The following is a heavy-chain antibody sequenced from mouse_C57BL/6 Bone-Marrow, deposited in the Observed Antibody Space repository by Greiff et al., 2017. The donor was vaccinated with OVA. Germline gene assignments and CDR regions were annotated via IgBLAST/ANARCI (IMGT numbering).Heavy chain of an antibody. V-gene: IGHV1-50*01. D-gene: IGHD1-1*01. CDR2: IDPSDSYT. CDR3: ARYSYYYGSSPFDY. CDR1: GYTFTSYW. Sequence: QVQLQQPGAELVKPGASVKLSCKASGYTFTSYWMQWVKQRPGQGLEWIGEIDPSDSYTNYNQKFKGKATLTVDTSSSTAYMQLSSLTSEDSAVYDCARYSYYYGSSPFDYWGQGTTLTVSS. J-gene: IGHJ2*01.